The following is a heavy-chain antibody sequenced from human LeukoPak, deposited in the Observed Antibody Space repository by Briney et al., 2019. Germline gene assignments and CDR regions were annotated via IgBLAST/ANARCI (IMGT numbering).Heavy chain of an antibody. CDR1: GYTFTVYY. J-gene: IGHJ4*02. V-gene: IGHV1-2*02. D-gene: IGHD2-15*01. CDR2: INPNSGGT. Sequence: ASVTVSFTASGYTFTVYYMHWVRQAPGQGLEWMGWINPNSGGTNYAQKFQGRVTITRDTSISTAYMELRSLRSDDTAVYYCARVRRRDCSGGSCPYYFYYWGQGNLVTVSS. CDR3: ARVRRRDCSGGSCPYYFYY.